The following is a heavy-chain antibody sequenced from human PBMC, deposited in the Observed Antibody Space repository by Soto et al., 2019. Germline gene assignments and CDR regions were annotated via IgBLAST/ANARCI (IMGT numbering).Heavy chain of an antibody. V-gene: IGHV3-33*01. J-gene: IGHJ4*02. CDR1: GFTFSSYG. Sequence: GGSLRLSCAASGFTFSSYGMHWVRQAPGKGLERVAVIWYDGSNKYYADSVKGRFTISRDNSKNTLYLQMNSLRAEDTAVYYCARVITYYYDSSGLGLDYWGQGTLVTVSS. CDR3: ARVITYYYDSSGLGLDY. CDR2: IWYDGSNK. D-gene: IGHD3-22*01.